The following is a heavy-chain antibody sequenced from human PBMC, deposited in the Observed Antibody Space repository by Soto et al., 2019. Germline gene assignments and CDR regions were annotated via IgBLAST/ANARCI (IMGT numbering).Heavy chain of an antibody. CDR1: GCTFSSYA. CDR3: ARSGIAAAGTPNWFDP. CDR2: IIPIFGTA. V-gene: IGHV1-69*13. Sequence: SVKVSFKASGCTFSSYAISWVRQAPGQGLEWMGGIIPIFGTANYAQKFQGRVTITADESTSTAYMELSSLRSEDTAVYYCARSGIAAAGTPNWFDPWGQGTLVTVSS. J-gene: IGHJ5*02. D-gene: IGHD6-13*01.